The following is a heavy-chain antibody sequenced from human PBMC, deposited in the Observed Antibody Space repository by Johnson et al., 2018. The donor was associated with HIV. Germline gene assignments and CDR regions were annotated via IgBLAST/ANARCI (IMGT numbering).Heavy chain of an antibody. Sequence: VQLVESGGGVVRPGGSLRLSCAASGFTFDDSGMSWVRQAPGKGLEWVSGINWNGGSTGYAYSVKGRFTISRDNAKKSLYLQMNSLRAEDTALYYCATHYYDSINAFDIWGQGTMVTVSS. CDR2: INWNGGST. V-gene: IGHV3-20*04. CDR1: GFTFDDSG. CDR3: ATHYYDSINAFDI. D-gene: IGHD3-22*01. J-gene: IGHJ3*02.